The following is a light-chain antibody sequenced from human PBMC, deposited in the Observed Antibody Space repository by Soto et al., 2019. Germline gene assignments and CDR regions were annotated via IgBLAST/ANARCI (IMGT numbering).Light chain of an antibody. Sequence: SYELTQPPSVSVSPGQTASITCSGDKVGDKYACWYQQKPGQSPVLVIYQDSKRPSGIPERFSGSNSGNTATLTIRGTQAMDEADYYCQAWDSSTYVVFGGGTKLTVL. CDR3: QAWDSSTYVV. CDR1: KVGDKY. V-gene: IGLV3-1*01. J-gene: IGLJ2*01. CDR2: QDS.